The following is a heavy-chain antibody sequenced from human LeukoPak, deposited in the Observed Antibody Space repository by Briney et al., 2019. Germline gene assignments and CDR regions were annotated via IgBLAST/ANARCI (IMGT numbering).Heavy chain of an antibody. D-gene: IGHD3-3*01. J-gene: IGHJ4*02. CDR1: GGSFSGYY. CDR3: ARALVDYDFWSGYYLPYYFDY. Sequence: PSETLSLTCAVYGGSFSGYYWSWIRQPPGKGLEWIGEINHSGSTNYNPSLKSRVTISVDTSKNQFSLKLSSVTAADTAVYYCARALVDYDFWSGYYLPYYFDYWGQGTLVTVSS. V-gene: IGHV4-34*01. CDR2: INHSGST.